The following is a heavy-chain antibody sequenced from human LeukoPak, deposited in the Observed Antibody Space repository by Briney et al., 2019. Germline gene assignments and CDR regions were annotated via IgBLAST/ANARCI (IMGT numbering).Heavy chain of an antibody. CDR3: ARDQGRADCSSTSCPLWFAP. J-gene: IGHJ5*02. CDR1: GFTFSNYA. V-gene: IGHV3-30-3*01. CDR2: ISYDGSNK. Sequence: PGRSLRLSCTASGFTFSNYAMHWVRQAPGKGLEWVTIISYDGSNKYYADSVKGRFTISRDNSQNTLYLQMNSLRTEDTAMYYCARDQGRADCSSTSCPLWFAPWGQGTLVTVSS. D-gene: IGHD2-2*01.